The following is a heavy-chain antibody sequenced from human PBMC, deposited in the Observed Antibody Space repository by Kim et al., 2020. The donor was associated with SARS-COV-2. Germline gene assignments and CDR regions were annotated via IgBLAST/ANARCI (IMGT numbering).Heavy chain of an antibody. V-gene: IGHV1-58*01. CDR3: AAEVGVGATRSDY. D-gene: IGHD1-26*01. J-gene: IGHJ4*02. Sequence: YAQTFRERVTVTGDMSRSTAYMELRSLRAEDTAVYYCAAEVGVGATRSDYWGQGTLVTVSS.